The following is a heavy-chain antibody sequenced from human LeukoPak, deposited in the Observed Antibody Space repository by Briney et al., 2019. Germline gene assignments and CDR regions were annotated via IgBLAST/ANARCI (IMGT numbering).Heavy chain of an antibody. D-gene: IGHD6-6*01. J-gene: IGHJ3*02. CDR3: ARGLESSSVAFDI. V-gene: IGHV4-34*01. CDR1: GFTFSSYA. Sequence: LRLSCAASGFTFSSYAMSWIRQPPGKGLEWIGEINHSGSTNYNPSLKSRVTVSVDTSKNQFSLKLSSVTAADTAVYYCARGLESSSVAFDIWGQGTMVTVSS. CDR2: INHSGST.